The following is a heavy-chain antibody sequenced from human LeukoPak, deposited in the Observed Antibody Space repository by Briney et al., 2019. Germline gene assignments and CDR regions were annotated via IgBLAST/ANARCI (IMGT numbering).Heavy chain of an antibody. CDR2: ISGSGGST. J-gene: IGHJ6*03. CDR1: GFTFSSYA. Sequence: PGGSLRLSCAASGFTFSSYAMSWVRQAPGKGLEWVSAISGSGGSTYYADSVKGRFTISRDNSKNTVYLQMNSLRAEDTAVYYCAKEWVVGATMDYYYMDVWGKGTTVTVSS. V-gene: IGHV3-23*01. CDR3: AKEWVVGATMDYYYMDV. D-gene: IGHD1-26*01.